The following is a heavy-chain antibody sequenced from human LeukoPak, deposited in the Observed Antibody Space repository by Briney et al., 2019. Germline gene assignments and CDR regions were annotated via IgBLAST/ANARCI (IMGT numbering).Heavy chain of an antibody. CDR3: AREYDILTGYYPLDY. D-gene: IGHD3-9*01. CDR1: GFTFSSYS. CDR2: ISSSSSYI. V-gene: IGHV3-21*01. J-gene: IGHJ4*02. Sequence: PGGSLRLSCAASGFTFSSYSMNWVRQAPGKGLEWVSSISSSSSYIYYADSVKGRFTISRDNAKNSLYLQMNSLRAEDTAVYYCAREYDILTGYYPLDYWGQGTLVTVSS.